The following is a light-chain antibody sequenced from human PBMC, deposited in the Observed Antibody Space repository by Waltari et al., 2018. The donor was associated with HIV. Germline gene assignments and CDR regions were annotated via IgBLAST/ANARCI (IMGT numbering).Light chain of an antibody. J-gene: IGKJ3*01. V-gene: IGKV1-16*02. CDR1: QGVGDL. Sequence: DIQMTQSPSSLSASVGDSITITCRASQGVGDLVAWFQQKPGNAPKSLIYAASSLYSGVPSKFSGSGSETDFTLTIKSLQPEDFGTYYCQQYKTYPFTFGPGIKVDFK. CDR2: AAS. CDR3: QQYKTYPFT.